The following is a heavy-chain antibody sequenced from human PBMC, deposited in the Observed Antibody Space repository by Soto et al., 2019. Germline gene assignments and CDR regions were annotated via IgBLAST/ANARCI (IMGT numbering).Heavy chain of an antibody. CDR1: GFTFSNYW. CDR2: INPDGSTT. V-gene: IGHV3-74*01. Sequence: GGSVRLSCVASGFTFSNYWMHWVRQAPGQGLVWVSRINPDGSTTLYADSVKGRFTISRDNAKDTLNLQMNNLRAGDTAVYYCVRDLGIGGFADYWGQGILVTVSS. J-gene: IGHJ4*02. D-gene: IGHD2-15*01. CDR3: VRDLGIGGFADY.